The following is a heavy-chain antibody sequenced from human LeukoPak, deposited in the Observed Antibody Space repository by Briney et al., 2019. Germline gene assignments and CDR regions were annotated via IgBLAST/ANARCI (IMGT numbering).Heavy chain of an antibody. V-gene: IGHV1-24*01. CDR2: FDPEDGET. CDR1: GYTLTELS. Sequence: ASVKVSCKVSGYTLTELSMHWVRQAPGKGLEWMGGFDPEDGETIYAQKFQGRVTMTEGTSTDTAYMELSSLRSEDTAVYYCATDTTYQLLLDYWGQGTLATVSS. D-gene: IGHD2-2*01. J-gene: IGHJ4*02. CDR3: ATDTTYQLLLDY.